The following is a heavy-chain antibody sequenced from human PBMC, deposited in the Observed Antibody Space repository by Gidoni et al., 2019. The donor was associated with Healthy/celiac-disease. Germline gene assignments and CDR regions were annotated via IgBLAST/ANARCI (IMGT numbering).Heavy chain of an antibody. V-gene: IGHV1-2*02. CDR3: ARDDVSIAAADPQRYYYYYGMDV. J-gene: IGHJ6*02. Sequence: QVQLVQSGAEVKKPGASVKVSCKASGYTFTGYYIHWVRQAPGQGREWMGWINANSGGTSYAQKFQGRVTMTRDTSISTAYMELSRLRSDDTAVYYCARDDVSIAAADPQRYYYYYGMDVWGQGTTVTVSS. CDR2: INANSGGT. D-gene: IGHD6-13*01. CDR1: GYTFTGYY.